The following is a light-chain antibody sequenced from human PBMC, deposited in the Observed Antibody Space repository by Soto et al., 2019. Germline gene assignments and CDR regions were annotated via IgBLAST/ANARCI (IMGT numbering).Light chain of an antibody. CDR1: QSISSY. CDR2: GAS. V-gene: IGKV1-39*01. J-gene: IGKJ1*01. CDR3: QQKYRVPRT. Sequence: DIEMTQSTSTLSASVGDRITITCRASQSISSYLNWYQHKPGKAPKLLIYGASTLQSGVPSRFSGSGSGTDFTLTISSLQPEDYATYFCQQKYRVPRTFGQGTKV.